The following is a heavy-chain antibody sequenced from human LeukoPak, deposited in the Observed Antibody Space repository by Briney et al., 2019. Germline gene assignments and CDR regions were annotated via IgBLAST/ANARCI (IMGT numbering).Heavy chain of an antibody. Sequence: GGSLRLSCAVSGFRFSDFTMTWVRQPPGKGPEWVSAIGGRGGSTYYADSLGGRFTISRDKSKDMVYLQMNSLKVEDTDTYYCGKEGGAWGQGTKVTLSS. CDR3: GKEGGA. CDR2: IGGRGGST. V-gene: IGHV3-23*01. CDR1: GFRFSDFT. J-gene: IGHJ5*02. D-gene: IGHD3-16*01.